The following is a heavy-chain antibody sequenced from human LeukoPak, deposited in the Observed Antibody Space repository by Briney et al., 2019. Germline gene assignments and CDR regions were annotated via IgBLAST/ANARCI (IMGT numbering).Heavy chain of an antibody. J-gene: IGHJ6*03. CDR1: GFTFSRYA. CDR3: AKDYRDSSGAYYYMDV. Sequence: PGGSLRLSCAASGFTFSRYAMSWVRQPPGKGLEWVSAISDSGGSTNYADSVKGRFTISRDNSKNTLYLQMNSLRAEDTAIYYCAKDYRDSSGAYYYMDVWGKGTTVTVSS. CDR2: ISDSGGST. D-gene: IGHD3-22*01. V-gene: IGHV3-23*01.